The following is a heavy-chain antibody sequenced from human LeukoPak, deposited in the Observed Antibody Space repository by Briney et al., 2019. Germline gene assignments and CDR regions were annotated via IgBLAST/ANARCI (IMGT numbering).Heavy chain of an antibody. Sequence: GGSLRLSCAASGFTFSSYGMHWVRQAPGKGLEWVAFIRYDGSNKYYADSVKGRFTISRDNSKNTLYLQMNSLRAEDTAVYYCARHTLGSSWYVFYYFDYWGQGTLVTVSS. CDR3: ARHTLGSSWYVFYYFDY. J-gene: IGHJ4*02. CDR2: IRYDGSNK. CDR1: GFTFSSYG. V-gene: IGHV3-30*02. D-gene: IGHD6-13*01.